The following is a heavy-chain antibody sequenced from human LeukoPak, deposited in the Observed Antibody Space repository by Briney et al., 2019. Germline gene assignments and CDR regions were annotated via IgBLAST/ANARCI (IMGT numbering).Heavy chain of an antibody. J-gene: IGHJ4*02. V-gene: IGHV3-23*01. CDR1: GFTFSSSA. Sequence: GGSLRLSCAASGFTFSSSAMSWVRQAPGKGLEWVSAISGSGGSTYYADSVKGRFTISRDNSKNTLYLQMNSLRAEDTAVYYCAKNYYDSSGYYYYFDYWGQGTLVTVSS. CDR2: ISGSGGST. CDR3: AKNYYDSSGYYYYFDY. D-gene: IGHD3-22*01.